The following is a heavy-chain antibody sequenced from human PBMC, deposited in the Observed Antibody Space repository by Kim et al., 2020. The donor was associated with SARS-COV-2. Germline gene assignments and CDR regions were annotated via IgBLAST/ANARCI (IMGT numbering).Heavy chain of an antibody. D-gene: IGHD6-19*01. CDR1: GFTFSSYW. CDR3: ARKYSSGWHRFFDY. V-gene: IGHV3-7*01. Sequence: GGSLRLSCAASGFTFSSYWMSWVRQAPGKGLEWVANIKQGGSDTYYGDSVKGRFTISRDNAKNSLYLQMNSLRAEDTAVYYCARKYSSGWHRFFDYWGQGTLVTVSS. J-gene: IGHJ4*02. CDR2: IKQGGSDT.